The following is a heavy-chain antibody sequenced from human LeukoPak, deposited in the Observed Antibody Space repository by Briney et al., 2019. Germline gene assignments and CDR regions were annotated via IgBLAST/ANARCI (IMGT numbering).Heavy chain of an antibody. J-gene: IGHJ3*02. D-gene: IGHD3-10*01. CDR1: GGTISSGVYY. CDR2: IYYSGST. Sequence: SSETLTLTCTVSGGTISSGVYYWSWIRQHPGKGLEWIGYIYYSGSTYSNPSLKSRPTMSVDISKNQFSLKLSSVTAADTAAYYCARGVKGLRGAFDIWGQGTMVTVSS. V-gene: IGHV4-31*03. CDR3: ARGVKGLRGAFDI.